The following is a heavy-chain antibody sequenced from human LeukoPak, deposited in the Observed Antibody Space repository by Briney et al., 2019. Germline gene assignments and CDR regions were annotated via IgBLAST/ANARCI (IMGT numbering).Heavy chain of an antibody. V-gene: IGHV1-69*05. Sequence: SVKVSCKASGGTFSSYAISWVRQAPGQGLEWMGRIIPIFGTANYAQKFQGRVTITTDESTSTAYMELSSLRSEDTAVYYCARESSRDGYNFRRFYYWGQGTLLTVSS. D-gene: IGHD5-24*01. CDR2: IIPIFGTA. J-gene: IGHJ4*02. CDR1: GGTFSSYA. CDR3: ARESSRDGYNFRRFYY.